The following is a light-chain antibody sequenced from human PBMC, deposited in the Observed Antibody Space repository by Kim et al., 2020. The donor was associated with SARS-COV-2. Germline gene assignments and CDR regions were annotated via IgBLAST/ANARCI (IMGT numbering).Light chain of an antibody. CDR2: GKN. V-gene: IGLV3-19*01. CDR1: SHRNYY. J-gene: IGLJ3*02. Sequence: SSELTQDPAVSVALGQTVRITCQGDSHRNYYASWYQQKPGQAPVLVIYGKNNRPSGISDRFSGSSSGNTASLTITGAQAEDEADYYCNSRDSSGNHWVFGGGTQLT. CDR3: NSRDSSGNHWV.